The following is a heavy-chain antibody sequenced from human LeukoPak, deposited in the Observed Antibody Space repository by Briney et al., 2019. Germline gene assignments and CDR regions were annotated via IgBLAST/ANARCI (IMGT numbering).Heavy chain of an antibody. J-gene: IGHJ4*02. CDR1: GGTFSSYA. CDR3: ARGRYSSSWYVDY. Sequence: ASVKVSCKASGGTFSSYASSWVRQAPGQGLEWMGGIIPIFGTANYAQKFQGRVTITADKSTSTAYMELSSLRSEDTAVYYCARGRYSSSWYVDYWGQGTLVTVSS. D-gene: IGHD6-13*01. V-gene: IGHV1-69*06. CDR2: IIPIFGTA.